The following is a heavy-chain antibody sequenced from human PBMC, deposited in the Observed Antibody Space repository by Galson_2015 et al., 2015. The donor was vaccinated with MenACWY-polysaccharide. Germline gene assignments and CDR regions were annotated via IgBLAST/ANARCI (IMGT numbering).Heavy chain of an antibody. V-gene: IGHV3-48*01. D-gene: IGHD2-2*01. J-gene: IGHJ3*02. CDR2: ISSSSSTI. CDR3: ARDPRYQLLDDAFDI. CDR1: GFTFSSYR. Sequence: SLRLSCAASGFTFSSYRMNWVRQAPGKGLEWVSYISSSSSTIYYADSVKGRFTISRDNAKNSLYLQMNSLRAEDTAVYYYARDPRYQLLDDAFDIWGQGTMVTVSS.